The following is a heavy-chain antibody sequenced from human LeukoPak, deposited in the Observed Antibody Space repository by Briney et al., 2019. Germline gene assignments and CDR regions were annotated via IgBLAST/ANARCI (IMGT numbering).Heavy chain of an antibody. CDR1: GGSISSSSYY. CDR3: ARALADYDILTGYFSYYYYGMDV. D-gene: IGHD3-9*01. V-gene: IGHV4-39*01. Sequence: SETLSLTCTVSGGSISSSSYYWGWIRHPPGKGLAWIGSIYYSGSTYYNSSLKSRVTISVDTSKNQFSLKLSSVTAADTAVYYCARALADYDILTGYFSYYYYGMDVWGQGTTVTVSS. J-gene: IGHJ6*02. CDR2: IYYSGST.